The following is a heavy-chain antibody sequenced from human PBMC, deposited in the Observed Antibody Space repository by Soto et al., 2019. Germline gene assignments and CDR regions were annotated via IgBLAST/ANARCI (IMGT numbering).Heavy chain of an antibody. CDR3: ARQYPLSGYGYGFGGYYFDL. J-gene: IGHJ4*02. Sequence: SEPLSLTCTASGGSISSRRSSWGWIRQPPGKGLEWSGNTYYSGTTSYNPSLRSRVIMSVDTSKNQFSLKLSSVTASDNSVYYSARQYPLSGYGYGFGGYYFDLWGQGTLVT. CDR2: TYYSGTT. D-gene: IGHD5-18*01. V-gene: IGHV4-39*01. CDR1: GGSISSRRSS.